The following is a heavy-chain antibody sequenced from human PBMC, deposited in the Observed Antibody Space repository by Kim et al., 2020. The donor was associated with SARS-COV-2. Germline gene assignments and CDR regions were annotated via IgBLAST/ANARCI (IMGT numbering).Heavy chain of an antibody. V-gene: IGHV4-39*01. CDR3: ARLNYYDSSGYYEFDY. D-gene: IGHD3-22*01. Sequence: SLQSRVTISVDTPKNQFSRKLSSVTAADTAVYYCARLNYYDSSGYYEFDYWGQGTLVTVSS. J-gene: IGHJ4*02.